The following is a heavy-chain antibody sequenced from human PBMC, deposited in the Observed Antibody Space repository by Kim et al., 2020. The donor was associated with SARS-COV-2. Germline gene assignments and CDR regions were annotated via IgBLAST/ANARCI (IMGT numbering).Heavy chain of an antibody. V-gene: IGHV3-11*06. D-gene: IGHD3-22*01. CDR1: GFTFSDYY. CDR3: ARDFLTMIVVVDYGMDV. J-gene: IGHJ6*02. CDR2: ISSSSSYT. Sequence: GGSLRLSCAASGFTFSDYYMSWIRQAPGKGLEWVSYISSSSSYTNYADSVKGRFTISRDNAKNSLYLQMNSLRAEDTAVYYCARDFLTMIVVVDYGMDVWGQGTTVTVSS.